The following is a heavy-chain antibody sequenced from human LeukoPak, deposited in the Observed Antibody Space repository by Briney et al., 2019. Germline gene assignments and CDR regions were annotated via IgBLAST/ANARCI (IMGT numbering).Heavy chain of an antibody. J-gene: IGHJ5*02. CDR2: IRYDGSNK. CDR1: GFTFSSYG. D-gene: IGHD3-10*01. Sequence: GGSLRLSCAASGFTFSSYGMHWVRQAPGKGLEWVAFIRYDGSNKYYADSVKGRFTISRDNSKNTLYLQMNSLRAEDTAVYYCAKDGFYYGSGSLFTTWGQGTLVTVSS. CDR3: AKDGFYYGSGSLFTT. V-gene: IGHV3-30*02.